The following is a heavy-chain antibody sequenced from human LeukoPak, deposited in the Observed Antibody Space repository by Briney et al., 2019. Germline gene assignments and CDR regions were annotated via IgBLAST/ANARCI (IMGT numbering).Heavy chain of an antibody. CDR3: AKGGVATIAPDY. J-gene: IGHJ4*02. D-gene: IGHD5-12*01. Sequence: GGSLRLSCAASGFTFSSYAMHWVRQAPGKGLEWVSGISWNSGSIGYADSVKGRFTISRDNAKNSLYLQMNSLRAEDTALYYCAKGGVATIAPDYWGQGTLVTVSS. V-gene: IGHV3-9*01. CDR2: ISWNSGSI. CDR1: GFTFSSYA.